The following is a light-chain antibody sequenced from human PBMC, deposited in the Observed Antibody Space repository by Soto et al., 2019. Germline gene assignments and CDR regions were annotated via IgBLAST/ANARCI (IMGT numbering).Light chain of an antibody. Sequence: QSALTQPASVSGSPGQPITISCTGTSSDVGRYNYVSWYQQHPGKAPKLMIFDVSNRPSGVSNRFSGSKSGNTASLTISGLQAEDEADYYCSSYTGSRAPLVFGGGTKLTVL. CDR2: DVS. V-gene: IGLV2-14*01. CDR3: SSYTGSRAPLV. J-gene: IGLJ2*01. CDR1: SSDVGRYNY.